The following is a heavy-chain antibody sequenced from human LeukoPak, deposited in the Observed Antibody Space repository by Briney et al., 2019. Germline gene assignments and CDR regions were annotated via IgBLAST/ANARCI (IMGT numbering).Heavy chain of an antibody. CDR2: INQSGST. CDR3: ARGRGSGRFRGWLDP. V-gene: IGHV4-34*01. Sequence: SETLSLTCAIYGGSSSGYYWNWIRQPPGKGLQWIGEINQSGSTNYNPSLNSRLTMSVDTSKNQFSLNLSSVTAADAAVYYCARGRGSGRFRGWLDPWGQGTLVTVSS. CDR1: GGSSSGYY. D-gene: IGHD2-15*01. J-gene: IGHJ5*02.